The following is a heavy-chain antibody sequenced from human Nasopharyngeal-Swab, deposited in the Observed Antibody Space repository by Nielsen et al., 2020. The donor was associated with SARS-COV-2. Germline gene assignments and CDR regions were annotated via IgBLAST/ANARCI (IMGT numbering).Heavy chain of an antibody. CDR2: LSANGGRT. Sequence: GGSLRLSCAASGFAFSTYAMSWVRQAPGKGLEWVSALSANGGRTYYADSVKGRFTISRDNSKNTLYLQMNILRAEDTAVYYCAKDRAWGLDYWGQGTLVTVSS. CDR1: GFAFSTYA. CDR3: AKDRAWGLDY. D-gene: IGHD1-26*01. V-gene: IGHV3-23*01. J-gene: IGHJ4*02.